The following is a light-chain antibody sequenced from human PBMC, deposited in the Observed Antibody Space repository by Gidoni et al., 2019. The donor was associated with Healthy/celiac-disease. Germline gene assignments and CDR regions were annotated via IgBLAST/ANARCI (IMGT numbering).Light chain of an antibody. CDR1: QSLLHLNGYND. CDR3: MQALQTPLT. CDR2: LGS. V-gene: IGKV2-28*01. Sequence: DIVMTHSLLSLPVTHGEPSSISCSPSQSLLHLNGYNDLDWYLQKPGQSPQLLIYLGSTPASVVPDRCSGRGSGADFTLKISRVEADDVGVYCCMQALQTPLTFGGGTKVEIK. J-gene: IGKJ4*01.